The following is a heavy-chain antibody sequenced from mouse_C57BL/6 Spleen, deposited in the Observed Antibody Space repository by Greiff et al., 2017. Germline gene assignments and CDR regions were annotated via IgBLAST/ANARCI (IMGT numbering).Heavy chain of an antibody. V-gene: IGHV1-52*01. D-gene: IGHD2-1*01. CDR1: GYTFTSYW. CDR3: ARNYGNYQAWFAY. J-gene: IGHJ3*01. CDR2: IDPSASET. Sequence: QVQLQQPGAELVRPGSSVKLSCKASGYTFTSYWMHWVKPRPIQGLERIGNIDPSASETHSNQKFKDKATLTVDKSSSTDYMQLSSLTSEDSAVYYCARNYGNYQAWFAYWGQGTLVTVSA.